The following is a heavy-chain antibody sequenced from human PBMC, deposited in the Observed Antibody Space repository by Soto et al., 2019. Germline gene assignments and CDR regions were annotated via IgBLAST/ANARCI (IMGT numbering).Heavy chain of an antibody. Sequence: ASVKVSCKASGYTFTGYYMHWVRQAPGQGLEWMGWINPNSGGTNYAQKFQGRVTMTRDTSISTAYMELSRLRSDDTAVYYCARASYCTNGVCYNWFDPWGQGTLVTVSS. V-gene: IGHV1-2*02. CDR3: ARASYCTNGVCYNWFDP. CDR1: GYTFTGYY. CDR2: INPNSGGT. J-gene: IGHJ5*02. D-gene: IGHD2-8*01.